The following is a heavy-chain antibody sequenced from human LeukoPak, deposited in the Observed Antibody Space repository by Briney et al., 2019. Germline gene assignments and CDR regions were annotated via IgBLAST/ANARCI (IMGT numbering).Heavy chain of an antibody. Sequence: SVKVSCKASGGTFSSYTISWVRQAPGQGLEWMGRIIPILGIANYAQKFQGRVTITADKSTSTAYMELSSLRSEDTAVYYCAREEAAVAGTFGFDYWGQVTLVTVSS. V-gene: IGHV1-69*04. D-gene: IGHD6-19*01. J-gene: IGHJ4*02. CDR1: GGTFSSYT. CDR3: AREEAAVAGTFGFDY. CDR2: IIPILGIA.